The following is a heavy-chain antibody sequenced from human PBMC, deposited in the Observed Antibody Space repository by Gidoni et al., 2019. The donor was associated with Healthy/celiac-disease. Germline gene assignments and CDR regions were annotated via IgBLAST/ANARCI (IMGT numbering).Heavy chain of an antibody. CDR2: IYYSGST. CDR1: GGSISSSSYY. V-gene: IGHV4-39*01. CDR3: ASWGGKYQLLRGVDP. J-gene: IGHJ5*02. Sequence: SGGSISSSSYYWGWIRQPPGKGLEWIGSIYYSGSTYYNPSLKSRVTISVDTSKNQFSLKLSSVTAADTAVYYCASWGGKYQLLRGVDPWGQGTLVTVSS. D-gene: IGHD2-2*01.